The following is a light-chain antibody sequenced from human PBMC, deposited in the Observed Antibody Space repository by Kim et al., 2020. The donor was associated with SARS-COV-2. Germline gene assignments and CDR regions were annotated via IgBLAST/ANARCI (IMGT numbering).Light chain of an antibody. J-gene: IGLJ3*02. Sequence: QLVLTQSPSASASLGTSVKLTCTLSRGHITYAIAWHQQQPGKGPRYLMKVKSDGRHSKGDGIPDRFSGSGSGAERYLTISSLQSDDEADYYCQTWGSGIQVFGGGTKVTVL. V-gene: IGLV4-69*01. CDR3: QTWGSGIQV. CDR1: RGHITYA. CDR2: VKSDGRH.